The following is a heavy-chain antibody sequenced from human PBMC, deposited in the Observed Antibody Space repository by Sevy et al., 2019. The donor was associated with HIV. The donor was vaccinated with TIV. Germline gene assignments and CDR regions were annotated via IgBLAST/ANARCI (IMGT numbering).Heavy chain of an antibody. CDR3: TRAVPDYDILTGSQYYFDY. V-gene: IGHV3-49*03. CDR2: IRSKAYGGTT. Sequence: GGSLRLSCTASGFTFGDYAMSWFRQAPGKGLEWVGFIRSKAYGGTTEYAASVQGRFTISRDDSKSIAYLQMNSLKTEDTAVYYCTRAVPDYDILTGSQYYFDYWGQGTLVTVSS. D-gene: IGHD3-9*01. J-gene: IGHJ4*02. CDR1: GFTFGDYA.